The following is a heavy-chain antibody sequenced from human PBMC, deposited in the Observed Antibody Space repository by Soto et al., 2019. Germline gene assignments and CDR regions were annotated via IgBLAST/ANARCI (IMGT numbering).Heavy chain of an antibody. J-gene: IGHJ4*02. CDR1: GYDFTTYG. D-gene: IGHD1-1*01. V-gene: IGHV1-18*01. Sequence: QVPLVQSGAEVKKSGASVKVSCKGSGYDFTTYGITWVRQAPGQGLEWMAWISAHNGNTDYAQKLQGRVTVTRDTSTSTAYMELRSLRSDDTAVYYCARGRYGDYWGQGALVTVSS. CDR3: ARGRYGDY. CDR2: ISAHNGNT.